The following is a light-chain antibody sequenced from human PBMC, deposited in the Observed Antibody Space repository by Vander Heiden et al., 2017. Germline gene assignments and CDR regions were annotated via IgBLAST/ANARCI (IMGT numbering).Light chain of an antibody. V-gene: IGKV3-20*01. CDR2: GAY. J-gene: IGKJ3*01. CDR3: QHYGSSRT. Sequence: IVSTSSPCTPSLSPGYGSTHSCKASQCVTICYLAWYQQSPSQAPRLLIYGAYSRANGIPDRYSGSGSGTDFSLTSSRRENEDFAVYYWQHYGSSRTFGHGTKVEIK. CDR1: QCVTICY.